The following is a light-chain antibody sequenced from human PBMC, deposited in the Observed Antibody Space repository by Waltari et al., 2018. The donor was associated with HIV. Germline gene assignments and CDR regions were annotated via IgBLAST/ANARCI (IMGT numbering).Light chain of an antibody. CDR3: SSYTSSTTYV. CDR1: SNDVGSSNY. CDR2: DVR. Sequence: QSALTQPASVSGSPGQSITISCTGTSNDVGSSNYVSWHHQHPGEAPKLIIHDVRHRPSGISNRFSGSKSGNTASLTISGLQTEDEADYYCSSYTSSTTYVFGTGTRVTVL. V-gene: IGLV2-14*03. J-gene: IGLJ1*01.